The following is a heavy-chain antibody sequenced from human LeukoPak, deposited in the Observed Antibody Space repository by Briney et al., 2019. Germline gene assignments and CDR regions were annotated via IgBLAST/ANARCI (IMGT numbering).Heavy chain of an antibody. CDR2: IIPIFGTA. Sequence: SVTVSCTASGGTFSSYAISWVRQAPGQGLEWMGGIIPIFGTANYAQKFQGRVTITADESTSTAYMELSSLRSEDTAVYYCARDLGNIVVDPNWFDPWGQGTLVTVSS. V-gene: IGHV1-69*13. CDR1: GGTFSSYA. CDR3: ARDLGNIVVDPNWFDP. J-gene: IGHJ5*02. D-gene: IGHD2-2*01.